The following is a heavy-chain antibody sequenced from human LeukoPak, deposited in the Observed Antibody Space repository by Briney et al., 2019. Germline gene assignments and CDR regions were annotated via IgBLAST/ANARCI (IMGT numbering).Heavy chain of an antibody. J-gene: IGHJ6*02. Sequence: SETLSLTCAIYGGSFSDYFWGWIRQPPGKGLEWIGEINHSGRTYYNPSLKSRVTISVDTSKNQFSLNLSSVTAADTAVYYCARDVVVVPAAIHYGMDVWGQGTTVTVSS. CDR2: INHSGRT. CDR3: ARDVVVVPAAIHYGMDV. CDR1: GGSFSDYF. V-gene: IGHV4-34*01. D-gene: IGHD2-2*01.